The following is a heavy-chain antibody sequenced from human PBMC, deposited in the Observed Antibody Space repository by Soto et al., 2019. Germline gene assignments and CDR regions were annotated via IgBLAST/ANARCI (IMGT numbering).Heavy chain of an antibody. CDR1: GYTFTTYG. CDR2: ISPYNGNT. Sequence: ASVKVSCKASGYTFTTYGLSWVRQAPGQGLEWMGWISPYNGNTKYGQKLQGRVTMTTDTSTNTAYMELTSLRSDDTAVYYCPRLYGPLYFDYWGQGTLVTVSS. D-gene: IGHD3-10*01. J-gene: IGHJ4*02. V-gene: IGHV1-18*01. CDR3: PRLYGPLYFDY.